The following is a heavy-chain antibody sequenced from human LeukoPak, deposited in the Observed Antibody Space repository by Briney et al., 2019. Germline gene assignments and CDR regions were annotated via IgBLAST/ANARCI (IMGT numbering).Heavy chain of an antibody. Sequence: GGSLRLSCAASGFTFDDYAMHWVRQAPGKGLEWVSGISWNSGSIGYADSVKGRFTFSRDNAKNSLYLQMNSLRAEDTALYYCAKVYSPSRIVGATHGAFDIWGQGTMVTVSS. CDR2: ISWNSGSI. J-gene: IGHJ3*02. CDR1: GFTFDDYA. D-gene: IGHD1-26*01. CDR3: AKVYSPSRIVGATHGAFDI. V-gene: IGHV3-9*01.